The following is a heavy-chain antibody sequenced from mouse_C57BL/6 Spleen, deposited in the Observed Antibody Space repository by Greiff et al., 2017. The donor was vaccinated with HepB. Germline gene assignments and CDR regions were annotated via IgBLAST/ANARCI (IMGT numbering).Heavy chain of an antibody. CDR3: ARDGYYGFAY. V-gene: IGHV3-6*01. CDR2: ISYDGSN. Sequence: EVHLVESGPGLVKPSRSLSLTCSVTGYSITSGYYWNWIRQFPGNKLEWMGYISYDGSNNYNPSLKNRISITRDTSKNQFFLKLNSVTTEDTATYYCARDGYYGFAYWGQGTLVTVSA. D-gene: IGHD2-3*01. J-gene: IGHJ3*01. CDR1: GYSITSGYY.